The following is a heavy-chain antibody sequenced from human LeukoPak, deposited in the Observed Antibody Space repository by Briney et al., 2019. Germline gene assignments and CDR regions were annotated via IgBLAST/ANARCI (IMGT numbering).Heavy chain of an antibody. J-gene: IGHJ4*02. CDR3: ARGRVLRFLEWSDFDY. CDR1: GGSFSGYY. D-gene: IGHD3-3*01. Sequence: SETLSLTCAVYGGSFSGYYWSWLRQPPGKGLEWIGEINHSGSTNYNPSLTSRVTISVDTSKNQFSLKLSSVTAADTAVYYCARGRVLRFLEWSDFDYGGQGTLVTVSS. V-gene: IGHV4-34*01. CDR2: INHSGST.